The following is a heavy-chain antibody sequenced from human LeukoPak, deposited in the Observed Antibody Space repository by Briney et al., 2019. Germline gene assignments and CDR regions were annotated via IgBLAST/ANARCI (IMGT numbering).Heavy chain of an antibody. J-gene: IGHJ4*02. Sequence: SEILSLTCAVYGGSFSGYYWSWIRQPPGKGLEWIGEINHSGSTNYNPSLKSRVTISVDTSKNQFSLKLSSVIAADTAVYYCARGPSHYYYGSGSYYEPIDYWGQGTLVTVSS. CDR2: INHSGST. D-gene: IGHD3-10*01. CDR1: GGSFSGYY. V-gene: IGHV4-34*01. CDR3: ARGPSHYYYGSGSYYEPIDY.